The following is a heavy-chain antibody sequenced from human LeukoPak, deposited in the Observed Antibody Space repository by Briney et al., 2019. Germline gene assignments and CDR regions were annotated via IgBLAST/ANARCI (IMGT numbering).Heavy chain of an antibody. CDR2: INHSGST. J-gene: IGHJ5*02. Sequence: NASETLSLTCAVYGGSFSGYYWSWIRQPPGKGLEWIGEINHSGSTNYNRSLKSRVTISVDTSKNQFSLKLSSVTAADTAVYYCASKPLRRYYYGSGSYNEPWGQGTLVTVSS. V-gene: IGHV4-34*01. CDR1: GGSFSGYY. D-gene: IGHD3-10*01. CDR3: ASKPLRRYYYGSGSYNEP.